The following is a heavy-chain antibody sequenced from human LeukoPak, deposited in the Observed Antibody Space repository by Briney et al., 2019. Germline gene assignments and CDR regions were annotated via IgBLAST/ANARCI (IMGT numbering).Heavy chain of an antibody. CDR3: AREGPRGNSQFDY. CDR2: ISGSGGST. CDR1: GFTFSSYA. J-gene: IGHJ4*02. Sequence: GGSLRLSCAASGFTFSSYAMSWVRQAPGKGLEWVSAISGSGGSTYYADSVKGRLTISRDNSKDTLFLQMNSLRAEDTAVYYCAREGPRGNSQFDYWGQGTLVTVST. D-gene: IGHD2/OR15-2a*01. V-gene: IGHV3-23*01.